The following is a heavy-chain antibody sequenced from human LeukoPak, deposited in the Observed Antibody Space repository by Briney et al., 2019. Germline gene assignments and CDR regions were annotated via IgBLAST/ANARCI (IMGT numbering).Heavy chain of an antibody. J-gene: IGHJ4*02. V-gene: IGHV3-53*01. CDR1: GFAVSSKH. CDR3: ATVAGSGY. CDR2: IYSSETT. D-gene: IGHD3-10*01. Sequence: PGGSLRLSCAASGFAVSSKHMSWVRQAPGKRLEWVSVIYSSETTYYADSVKGRFTISRDNSKNTLSLQMNSLRAEDTAVYYCATVAGSGYWGQGTLVTVSS.